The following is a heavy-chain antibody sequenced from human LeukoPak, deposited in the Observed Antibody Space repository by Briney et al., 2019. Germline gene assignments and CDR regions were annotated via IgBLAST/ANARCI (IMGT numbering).Heavy chain of an antibody. J-gene: IGHJ3*02. CDR3: ASKVNCSGSRCPTGAFDI. CDR1: GGSLSSNIW. CDR2: LYHSSNT. D-gene: IGHD2-15*01. V-gene: IGHV4-4*02. Sequence: SETLSLTCALSGGSLSSNIWWSWVPQPPGKGLEWIGELYHSSNTNSNQSLKSRVTISVDKSRNQLSLKLSSVTAADTAVYYCASKVNCSGSRCPTGAFDIWGQGTMVTVSS.